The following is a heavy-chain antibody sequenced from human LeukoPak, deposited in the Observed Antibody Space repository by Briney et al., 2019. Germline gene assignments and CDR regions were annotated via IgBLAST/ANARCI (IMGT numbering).Heavy chain of an antibody. V-gene: IGHV1-2*02. CDR1: GYTFTGYH. D-gene: IGHD2-15*01. Sequence: ASVKVSCKASGYTFTGYHMHWVRQVPGQGLEWMGWINPNSGGTNYAQKLQGRVTMTTDTSTSTAYMELRSLRSDDTAVYCCARDSPLVAATGTFDYWGQGTLVTVSS. CDR3: ARDSPLVAATGTFDY. CDR2: INPNSGGT. J-gene: IGHJ4*02.